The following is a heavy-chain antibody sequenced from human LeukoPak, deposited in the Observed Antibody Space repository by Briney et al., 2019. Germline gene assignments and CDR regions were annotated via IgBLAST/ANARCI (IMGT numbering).Heavy chain of an antibody. CDR2: IYYSGST. CDR3: ARSFIRQLLWFGDKIQNNWFDP. D-gene: IGHD3-10*01. CDR1: GGSISSGGYY. Sequence: SETLSLTCTVSGGSISSGGYYWSWIRQHPGKGLEWIGYIYYSGSTYYNPSLKSRVTISVDTSKNQFSLKLSSVTAADTAVYYCARSFIRQLLWFGDKIQNNWFDPWGQGTLVTVSS. V-gene: IGHV4-31*03. J-gene: IGHJ5*02.